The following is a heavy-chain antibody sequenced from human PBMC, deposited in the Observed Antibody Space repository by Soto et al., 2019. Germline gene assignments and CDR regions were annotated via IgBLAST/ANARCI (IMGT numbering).Heavy chain of an antibody. CDR2: IIPIFGTA. D-gene: IGHD4-17*01. Sequence: QVQLVQSGAEVKKPGSSVKVSCKASGGTFSSYAISWVRQAPGQGLEWMGGIIPIFGTANYAQKFQGRVTITADESTSTAYMELSSLRSDDTAVYYCSRYGDYVSYFDYWGQGTLVTVSS. CDR1: GGTFSSYA. J-gene: IGHJ4*02. V-gene: IGHV1-69*12. CDR3: SRYGDYVSYFDY.